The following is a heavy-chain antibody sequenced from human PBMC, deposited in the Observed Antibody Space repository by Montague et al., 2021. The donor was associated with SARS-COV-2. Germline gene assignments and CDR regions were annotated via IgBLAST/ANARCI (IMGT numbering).Heavy chain of an antibody. D-gene: IGHD6-19*01. CDR2: INHSGYT. Sequence: SETLSLTCAVYGGSFSGYYWSWIRQPPGKGLELIGEINHSGYTNYNPSLKSRITISVDTSKNQFSLRLSSVTAADTAVFYCARPRGIALAGSLAFDYWGQGTLVTVSS. CDR3: ARPRGIALAGSLAFDY. J-gene: IGHJ4*02. CDR1: GGSFSGYY. V-gene: IGHV4-34*01.